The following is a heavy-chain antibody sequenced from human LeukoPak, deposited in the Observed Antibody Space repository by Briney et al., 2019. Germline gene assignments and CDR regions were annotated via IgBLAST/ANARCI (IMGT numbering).Heavy chain of an antibody. CDR1: GFAFSTTD. J-gene: IGHJ4*02. CDR3: AKGPIGPIY. CDR2: ISGSGGST. V-gene: IGHV3-23*01. D-gene: IGHD5-24*01. Sequence: GGSLRLSCAASGFAFSTTDMSWVRQAPGKGLEWVSAISGSGGSTYYADSVKGRFTISRDNSKNTLYLQMNSLRAEDTAVYYCAKGPIGPIYWGQGTLVTVSS.